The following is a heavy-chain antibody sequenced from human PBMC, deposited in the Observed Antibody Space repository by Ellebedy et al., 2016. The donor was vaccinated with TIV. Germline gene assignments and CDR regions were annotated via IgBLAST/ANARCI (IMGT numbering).Heavy chain of an antibody. CDR2: TIWNSGDT. J-gene: IGHJ4*02. Sequence: PGGSLRLSCAASGFTFSSYWMHWVRQVPGKGLESVSGTIWNSGDTGQADSVKGRFTISRDNAKNSLYLQMNSLGAEDTALYYCVRDKSPGGAYYWGQGPLVTVSA. CDR1: GFTFSSYW. V-gene: IGHV3-9*01. CDR3: VRDKSPGGAYY.